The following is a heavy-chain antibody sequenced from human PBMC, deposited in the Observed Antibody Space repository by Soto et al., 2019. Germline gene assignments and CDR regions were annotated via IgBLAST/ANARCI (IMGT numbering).Heavy chain of an antibody. CDR1: GYTFTSYA. CDR2: INAGNGNT. V-gene: IGHV1-3*01. D-gene: IGHD2-2*01. J-gene: IGHJ6*03. CDR3: ARDPTPLGYCSSTSCYGDYYYYYMDV. Sequence: ASVKVSCKASGYTFTSYAMHWVRQAPGQRLEWMGWINAGNGNTKYSQKFQGRVTITRDTSASTAYMELSSLRSEGTAVYYCARDPTPLGYCSSTSCYGDYYYYYMDVWGKGTTVTVSS.